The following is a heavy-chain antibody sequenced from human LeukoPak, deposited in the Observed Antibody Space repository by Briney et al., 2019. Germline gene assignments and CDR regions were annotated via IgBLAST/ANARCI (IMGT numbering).Heavy chain of an antibody. Sequence: GGSLRLSCAASGLTFSTYSMNWVRQAPGKGLEWVSSISSSSSYIYYADSLKGRFTISRDNAKNSLYLQMNSLRAEDTAVYYCARVARGNSGAFDIWGQGTMVTVSS. CDR3: ARVARGNSGAFDI. V-gene: IGHV3-21*01. CDR2: ISSSSSYI. J-gene: IGHJ3*02. D-gene: IGHD4-23*01. CDR1: GLTFSTYS.